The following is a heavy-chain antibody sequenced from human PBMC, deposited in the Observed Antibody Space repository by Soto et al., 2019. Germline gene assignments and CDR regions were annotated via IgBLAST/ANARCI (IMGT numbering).Heavy chain of an antibody. V-gene: IGHV4-30-2*01. CDR3: ARNGIRATYFDY. CDR2: IYHSGST. D-gene: IGHD3-10*01. CDR1: GGSISSGGYS. Sequence: PSETLSLTCAVSGGSISSGGYSWSWIRQPPGKGLEWIGYIYHSGSTYYNPSLKSRVTISVDRSKNQFSLKLSSVTAADTAVYYCARNGIRATYFDYWGQGTLVTVSS. J-gene: IGHJ4*01.